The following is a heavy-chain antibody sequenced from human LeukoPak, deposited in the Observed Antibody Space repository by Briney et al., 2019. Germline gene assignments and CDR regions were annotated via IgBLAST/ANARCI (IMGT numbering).Heavy chain of an antibody. J-gene: IGHJ4*02. Sequence: GGSLRLSCAASEFTFSSYGMHWVRQAPGKGLEWVAVISYDGSNKYYADSVKGRFTISRDNSKNTLYLQMNSLRAEDTAVYYCAKGATRDYWGQGTLVTVSS. V-gene: IGHV3-30*18. CDR3: AKGATRDY. CDR2: ISYDGSNK. D-gene: IGHD1-14*01. CDR1: EFTFSSYG.